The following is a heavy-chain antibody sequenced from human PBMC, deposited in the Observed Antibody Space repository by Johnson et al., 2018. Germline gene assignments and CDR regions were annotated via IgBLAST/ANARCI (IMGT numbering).Heavy chain of an antibody. CDR1: GGSINSGTSY. CDR2: IYYTGNT. CDR3: AREAEDLAHCDH. V-gene: IGHV4-31*03. D-gene: IGHD6-19*01. Sequence: QVQLQESGPALVKPSQTLSLTCTVSGGSINSGTSYWSWIRQPPGKGLQWIGFIYYTGNTYYNPSLKSRATISLDTSTNQFSLKLSSVIAADTAIYYCAREAEDLAHCDHWGPGTLVTVSS. J-gene: IGHJ4*02.